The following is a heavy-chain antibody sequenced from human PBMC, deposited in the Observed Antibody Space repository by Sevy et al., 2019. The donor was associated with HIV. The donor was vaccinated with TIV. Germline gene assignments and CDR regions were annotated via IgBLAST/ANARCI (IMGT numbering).Heavy chain of an antibody. CDR2: INHSGST. CDR1: GGSFSGYY. J-gene: IGHJ4*02. D-gene: IGHD3-3*01. CDR3: AGGRGSNYDFWSGYYMGGDNFDY. V-gene: IGHV4-34*01. Sequence: SETLSLTCAVYGGSFSGYYWSWIRQPPGKGLEWIGEINHSGSTNYNPSLKSRVTISVDTSKNQFSLKLSSVTAADTAVYYGAGGRGSNYDFWSGYYMGGDNFDYWGQGTLVTVSS.